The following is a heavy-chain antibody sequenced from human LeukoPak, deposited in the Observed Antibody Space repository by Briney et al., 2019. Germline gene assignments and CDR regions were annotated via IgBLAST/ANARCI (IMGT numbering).Heavy chain of an antibody. D-gene: IGHD2-8*01. CDR1: GFTFSSYS. CDR2: ISSSSSYI. J-gene: IGHJ4*02. CDR3: ARDRNGGPPYYFDY. Sequence: GGSLRLSCAASGFTFSSYSMNWVRQAPGKGLEWVSSISSSSSYIYYADSVKGRFTISRDNAKNSLYLQMNSLRVEDTAVYYCARDRNGGPPYYFDYWGQGTLVTVSS. V-gene: IGHV3-21*01.